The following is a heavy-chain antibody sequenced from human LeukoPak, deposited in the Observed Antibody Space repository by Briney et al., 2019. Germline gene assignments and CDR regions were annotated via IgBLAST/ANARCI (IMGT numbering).Heavy chain of an antibody. D-gene: IGHD4-17*01. CDR2: ISYDGSNK. J-gene: IGHJ4*02. Sequence: GGSLRLSCAASGFTFSSYGMHWVRQAPGKGLEWVAVISYDGSNKYYADSVKGRFTISRDNAKNTLSLQMNSLRVEDTALYYCAKDLGYGDYEADFDYWGQGTLVTVSS. CDR1: GFTFSSYG. CDR3: AKDLGYGDYEADFDY. V-gene: IGHV3-30*18.